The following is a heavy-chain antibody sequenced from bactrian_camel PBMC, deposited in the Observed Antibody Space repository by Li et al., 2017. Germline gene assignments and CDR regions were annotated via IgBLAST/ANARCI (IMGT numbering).Heavy chain of an antibody. V-gene: IGHV3S40*01. D-gene: IGHD3*01. Sequence: VQLVESGGGSVQPGGSLRLSCAASGFTFSGYAMSWVRQAPGKGHEWVSAIGSGGGGGTTYYADSAKGRFTISRDNAKNTVYLQMNSLKSEDTALYYCAAREGGYGLAVGVYWGQGTQVTVS. CDR2: IGSGGGGGTT. J-gene: IGHJ4*01. CDR1: GFTFSGYA. CDR3: AAREGGYGLAVGVY.